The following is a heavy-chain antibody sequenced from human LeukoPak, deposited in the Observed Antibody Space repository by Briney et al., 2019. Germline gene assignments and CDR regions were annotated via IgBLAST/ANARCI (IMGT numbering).Heavy chain of an antibody. D-gene: IGHD4-17*01. CDR2: IYFSGST. Sequence: PSETLSLTCAVSGYSISSGYYWGWIRQPPGKGLEWIGSIYFSGSTYYNPSLKSRVTISVDTSKNQFSLKLSSVTAADTAVYYCARGGLRYSLSSWFDPWGQGTLVPVSS. V-gene: IGHV4-38-2*01. J-gene: IGHJ5*02. CDR1: GYSISSGYY. CDR3: ARGGLRYSLSSWFDP.